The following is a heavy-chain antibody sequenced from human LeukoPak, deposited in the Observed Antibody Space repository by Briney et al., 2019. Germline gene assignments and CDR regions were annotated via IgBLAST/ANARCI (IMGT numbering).Heavy chain of an antibody. CDR3: ARDGGEKSFDY. J-gene: IGHJ4*02. CDR1: GYTFTAYY. V-gene: IGHV1-2*02. D-gene: IGHD2-15*01. CDR2: INPNNGDT. Sequence: GASVKVSCKASGYTFTAYYIHWVRQAPGQGLEWMGWINPNNGDTNYAQKFQGRVTMTRDTSIRTAYMELNRLRSDDTAAYYCARDGGEKSFDYWGQGALVTVSS.